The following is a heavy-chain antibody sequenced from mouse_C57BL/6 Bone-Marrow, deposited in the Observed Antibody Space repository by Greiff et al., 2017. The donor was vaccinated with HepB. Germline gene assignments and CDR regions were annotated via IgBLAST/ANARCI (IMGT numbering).Heavy chain of an antibody. CDR2: ISSGGDYI. D-gene: IGHD4-1*01. J-gene: IGHJ3*01. Sequence: EVMLVESGEGLVKPGGSLKLSCAASGFTFSSYAMSWVRQTPEKRLEWVAYISSGGDYIYYADTVKGRFTISRDKARNTLYLQMSSLKSEDTAMYYCTRGLGGDFAYWGQGTLVTVSA. CDR1: GFTFSSYA. V-gene: IGHV5-9-1*02. CDR3: TRGLGGDFAY.